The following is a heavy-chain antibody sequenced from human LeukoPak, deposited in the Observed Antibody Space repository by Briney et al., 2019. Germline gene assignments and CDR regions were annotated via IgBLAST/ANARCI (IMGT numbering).Heavy chain of an antibody. Sequence: GGSLRLSCAASGFTVSSNYMSWVRQAPGKGLEWVSVIYSGGSTYYADSVKGRFTISRDNSKNTLYLQMNSLRAEDTAVYYCARESGSYGRTLLQNWGRGTLVTVSS. CDR3: ARESGSYGRTLLQN. J-gene: IGHJ4*02. CDR1: GFTVSSNY. CDR2: IYSGGST. V-gene: IGHV3-66*01. D-gene: IGHD1-26*01.